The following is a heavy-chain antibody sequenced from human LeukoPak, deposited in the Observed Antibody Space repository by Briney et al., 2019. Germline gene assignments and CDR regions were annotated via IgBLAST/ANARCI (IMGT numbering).Heavy chain of an antibody. Sequence: GGSLRLSCAASGFTFSSYGMHWVRQAPGKGLEWVAFIRYDGSNKYYADSVKGRFTISRDNSENTLYLQMNSLRAEDTAVYYCANGRSYYDILTGHTFDYYGMDVWGQGTTVTVSS. V-gene: IGHV3-30*02. J-gene: IGHJ6*02. D-gene: IGHD3-9*01. CDR2: IRYDGSNK. CDR1: GFTFSSYG. CDR3: ANGRSYYDILTGHTFDYYGMDV.